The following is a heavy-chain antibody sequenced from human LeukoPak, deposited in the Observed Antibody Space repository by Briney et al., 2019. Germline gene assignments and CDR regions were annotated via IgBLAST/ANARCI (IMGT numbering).Heavy chain of an antibody. D-gene: IGHD6-13*01. Sequence: GGSLRLSCAASGFTFSSYSMNWVRQAPGKGLEWVSYISSSSSTIYYADSVKGRFTISRDSSKNTLYLQMNSLRVEDTAVYYCAKDSDELVAAAYNWFDPWGQGTLVTVSS. CDR3: AKDSDELVAAAYNWFDP. V-gene: IGHV3-48*01. CDR2: ISSSSSTI. J-gene: IGHJ5*02. CDR1: GFTFSSYS.